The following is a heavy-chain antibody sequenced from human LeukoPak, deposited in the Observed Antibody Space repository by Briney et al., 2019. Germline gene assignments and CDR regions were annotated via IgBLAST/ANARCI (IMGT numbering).Heavy chain of an antibody. Sequence: GGSLRLSCAASGFTFSSYSMNWVRQAPGKGLEWVSYISSSSSTIYYADSVKGRFTISRDNAKNSLYLQMNSLRAEDTAVYSCARDRYDYVWGSYRYTFGYWGQGTLVTVSS. CDR3: ARDRYDYVWGSYRYTFGY. J-gene: IGHJ4*02. D-gene: IGHD3-16*02. CDR2: ISSSSSTI. V-gene: IGHV3-48*01. CDR1: GFTFSSYS.